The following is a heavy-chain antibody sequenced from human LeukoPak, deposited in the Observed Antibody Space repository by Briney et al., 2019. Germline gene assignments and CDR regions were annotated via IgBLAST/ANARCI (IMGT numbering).Heavy chain of an antibody. J-gene: IGHJ4*02. CDR3: ARHDMDVAGGGLDYFDH. V-gene: IGHV4-59*08. Sequence: PSETLSLTCTVSGGSISRYYWSWLRQPPGKGLEWIGYIYYSGSTNYNHSLKSRVTMSVDTSKNQFSVKLSSVTTADTAVYYCARHDMDVAGGGLDYFDHWGQGTLVTVSS. CDR1: GGSISRYY. D-gene: IGHD1-26*01. CDR2: IYYSGST.